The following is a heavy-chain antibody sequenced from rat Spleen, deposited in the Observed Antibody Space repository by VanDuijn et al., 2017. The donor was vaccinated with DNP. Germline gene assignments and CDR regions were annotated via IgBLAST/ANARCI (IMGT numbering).Heavy chain of an antibody. J-gene: IGHJ4*01. CDR1: GFSLTSYN. V-gene: IGHV2-41*01. CDR3: ARDSSSSYAMDA. D-gene: IGHD1-2*01. CDR2: IWNTGGT. Sequence: QVQLKESGPGLVQPSQTLSLTCTVAGFSLTSYNVHWVRQFPGKDLEWMGVIWNTGGTQYNSALKSRLSISKDNSKSQVLLKVNRLQSEDTATYYCARDSSSSYAMDAWGQGTSVTVSS.